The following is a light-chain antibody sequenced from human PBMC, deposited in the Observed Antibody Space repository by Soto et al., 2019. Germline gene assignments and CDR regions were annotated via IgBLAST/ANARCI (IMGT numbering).Light chain of an antibody. V-gene: IGKV3-15*01. CDR1: QSVSSN. CDR3: QQYDSWPPLT. Sequence: EIVMTQSPATLSVSPGERATLSCRASQSVSSNLAWYQQKPGQAPRLLIYGASTRATGIPARFSGSGSGTDFTLTISSLQSEDLAVSYCQQYDSWPPLTFGGGTKVEIK. CDR2: GAS. J-gene: IGKJ4*01.